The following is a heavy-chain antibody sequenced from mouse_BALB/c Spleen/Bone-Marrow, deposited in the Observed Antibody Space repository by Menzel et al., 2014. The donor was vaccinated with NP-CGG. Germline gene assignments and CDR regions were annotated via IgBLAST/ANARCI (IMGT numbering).Heavy chain of an antibody. Sequence: EVKLVESGGGLVKPGGSLKLSCAASGFAFSSYDMSWVRQTPEKRLEWVVTISSGGSYTYYPDSVKGRFTISRDNARNTLYLQMSSLRSEDTALYYCARVLRVYAMDYWGQGTSVTVSS. V-gene: IGHV5-9*02. CDR3: ARVLRVYAMDY. J-gene: IGHJ4*01. CDR1: GFAFSSYD. CDR2: ISSGGSYT. D-gene: IGHD2-4*01.